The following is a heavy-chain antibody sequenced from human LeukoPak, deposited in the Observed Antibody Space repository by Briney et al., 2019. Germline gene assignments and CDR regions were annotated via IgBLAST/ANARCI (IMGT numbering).Heavy chain of an antibody. J-gene: IGHJ4*02. Sequence: GGSLRLSCAASGFTFDDYAMHWVRQAPGKGLEWVSGISWNSGSIGYADSVKGRFTISRDNAKNSLYLQMNSLRAEDTALYYCAKDITMIVVGIFDYWGQGTLVTVSS. CDR3: AKDITMIVVGIFDY. D-gene: IGHD3-22*01. CDR1: GFTFDDYA. CDR2: ISWNSGSI. V-gene: IGHV3-9*01.